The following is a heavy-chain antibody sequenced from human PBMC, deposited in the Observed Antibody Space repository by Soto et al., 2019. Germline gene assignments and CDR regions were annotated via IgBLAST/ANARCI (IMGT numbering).Heavy chain of an antibody. CDR1: GYTFRRYG. Sequence: QVQLVQSGTEVKKPGASVKVSCKASGYTFRRYGISWVRQAPGQGLEYMGWISNYSGNTYYAQKFQGRVTMTTDTSTSTAYLELRSLRSDDTAIYYCARASAFPLDCSGGDCYFVHWGQGTLVTVSS. J-gene: IGHJ4*02. D-gene: IGHD2-15*01. CDR2: ISNYSGNT. CDR3: ARASAFPLDCSGGDCYFVH. V-gene: IGHV1-18*01.